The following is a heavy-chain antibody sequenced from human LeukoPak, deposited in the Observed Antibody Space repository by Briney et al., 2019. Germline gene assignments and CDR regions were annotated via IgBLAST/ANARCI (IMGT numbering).Heavy chain of an antibody. CDR1: GFTFDDYG. D-gene: IGHD3-10*01. V-gene: IGHV3-20*01. CDR3: VSQWFGELYRITLMSVLGDY. J-gene: IGHJ4*02. CDR2: INWNGGST. Sequence: PGGSLRLSCTASGFTFDDYGMSWVRQAPGKGLEWVSGINWNGGSTGYADSVKGRFTISRDNAKNSLYLQMNSLRAEDTALYHWVSQWFGELYRITLMSVLGDYWGQGTLVTVSS.